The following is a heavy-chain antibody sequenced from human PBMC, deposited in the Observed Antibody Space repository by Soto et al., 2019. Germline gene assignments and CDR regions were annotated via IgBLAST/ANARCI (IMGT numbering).Heavy chain of an antibody. V-gene: IGHV4-31*03. D-gene: IGHD5-12*01. Sequence: QVQLQESGPGLVKPSQTLSLTCTVSGGSISSGSHYWTWIRQHPGKGLEWIGYIYYSGSTSYNPSLKSRVAISLDTSKNQCSLKLTSVTAADTAVYYCARGLLATTYYDYWGQGTLVSVSS. CDR2: IYYSGST. CDR3: ARGLLATTYYDY. J-gene: IGHJ4*02. CDR1: GGSISSGSHY.